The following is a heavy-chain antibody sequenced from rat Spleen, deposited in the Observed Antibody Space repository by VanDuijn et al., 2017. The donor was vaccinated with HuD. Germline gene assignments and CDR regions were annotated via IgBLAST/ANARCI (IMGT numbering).Heavy chain of an antibody. J-gene: IGHJ3*01. CDR3: TTAIYGSYGAY. D-gene: IGHD1-8*01. V-gene: IGHV5-20*01. CDR2: ISYDGGST. Sequence: EVQLVESGGGLVQPGRSMKLSCAASGFPFSNYDMAWVRQAPKAGLEWVATISYDGGSTNYRDSVKGRFTISRDNAKSTLYLQMDSLRAEDTATYYCTTAIYGSYGAYWGQGTLVTVSS. CDR1: GFPFSNYD.